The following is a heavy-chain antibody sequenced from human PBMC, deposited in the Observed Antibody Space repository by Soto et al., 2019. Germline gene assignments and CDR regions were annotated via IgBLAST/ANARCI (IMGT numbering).Heavy chain of an antibody. J-gene: IGHJ6*02. Sequence: PWGSLRLSCAASGFTFSSYVMHWVRQAPVKGLEWVAVIRYDGSNKYYADSVKGRFTISRDNSKNTLYLQMNSLRAEDTAVYYCAIAHCCSGSPSGWGWYYYYSYGMDVWGQGITVTVSS. CDR1: GFTFSSYV. CDR3: AIAHCCSGSPSGWGWYYYYSYGMDV. V-gene: IGHV3-33*01. D-gene: IGHD3-10*02. CDR2: IRYDGSNK.